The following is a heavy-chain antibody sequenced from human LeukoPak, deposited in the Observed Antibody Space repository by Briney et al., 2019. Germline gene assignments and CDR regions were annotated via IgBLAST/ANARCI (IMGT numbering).Heavy chain of an antibody. D-gene: IGHD1-1*01. V-gene: IGHV3-7*01. CDR2: MDPTGSQK. CDR1: QFTGNCTW. J-gene: IGHJ4*02. Sequence: GGSLRVSGADSQFTGNCTWRNRNGQAPGKGLEWVANMDPTGSQKRYVVSGKVRFTSSKDNTGASLYLDMQSLSDEETAIYYCAIWTSGNYWGQGTLATVSS. CDR3: AIWTSGNY.